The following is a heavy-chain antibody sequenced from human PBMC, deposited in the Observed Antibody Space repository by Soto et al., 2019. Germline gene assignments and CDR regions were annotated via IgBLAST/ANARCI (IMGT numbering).Heavy chain of an antibody. CDR1: GGSISSSSYY. CDR2: IYYSGST. Sequence: SETLSLTCTVSGGSISSSSYYWGWIRQPPGKGLEGIGRIYYSGSTYYNPSLKSRVTISVDTSKNQFFLKLSSVTAADTAVYYCARLDYGSGSYNWFDPWGQGTLVTVSS. J-gene: IGHJ5*02. V-gene: IGHV4-39*01. CDR3: ARLDYGSGSYNWFDP. D-gene: IGHD3-10*01.